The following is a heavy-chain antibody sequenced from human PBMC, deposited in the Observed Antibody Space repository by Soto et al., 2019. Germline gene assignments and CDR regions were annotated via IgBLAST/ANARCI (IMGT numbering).Heavy chain of an antibody. V-gene: IGHV4-31*03. D-gene: IGHD2-15*01. CDR3: ARGGASSQWFDP. CDR2: IYYSGTT. Sequence: PSETLSLTCTVSGASLSSGGYYWSWLRQHPGKGLEWIAFIYYSGTTNYNPSLKSRTTISVDTSRNQFSLKLTSVTAADTAVYYCARGGASSQWFDPWGQGTLVTVSS. CDR1: GASLSSGGYY. J-gene: IGHJ5*02.